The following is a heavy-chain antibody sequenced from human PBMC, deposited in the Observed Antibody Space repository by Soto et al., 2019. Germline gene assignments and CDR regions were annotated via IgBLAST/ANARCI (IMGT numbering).Heavy chain of an antibody. J-gene: IGHJ5*02. CDR2: INHSGST. CDR3: ARDWGQYDFWSGATGGFDP. CDR1: GVSFSGYY. Sequence: SATLSLTCAVYGVSFSGYYWSWIRQPPGKGLEWIGEINHSGSTNYNPSLKSRVTISVDTSKNQFSLKLSSVTAADTAVYYCARDWGQYDFWSGATGGFDPRCQATRVTVSS. V-gene: IGHV4-34*01. D-gene: IGHD3-3*01.